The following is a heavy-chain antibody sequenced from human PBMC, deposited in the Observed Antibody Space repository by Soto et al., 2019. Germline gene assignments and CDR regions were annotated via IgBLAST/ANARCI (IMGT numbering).Heavy chain of an antibody. V-gene: IGHV4-59*01. Sequence: QVQLPESRPGLVKPSETLSLTCTVSGGSISSYYWSWIRQPPGKGLEWIGYIYYSGSTNDNPSLQSRVTISVDTPKTQFSLKLSSVTAADTAVYYCARAYGGYADYWGQGAMVTVSS. J-gene: IGHJ4*02. CDR2: IYYSGST. D-gene: IGHD5-12*01. CDR3: ARAYGGYADY. CDR1: GGSISSYY.